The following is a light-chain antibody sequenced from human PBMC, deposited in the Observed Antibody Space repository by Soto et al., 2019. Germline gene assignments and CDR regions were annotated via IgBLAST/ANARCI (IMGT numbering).Light chain of an antibody. CDR3: QQYNSYPWT. J-gene: IGKJ1*01. V-gene: IGKV1-9*01. CDR2: AAS. Sequence: DIQMTQSPSSVSASVGDRVTITCRASQGISSYLAWYQQKPGKAPKLLIYAASTLQSGVPSRFSGSGSGTDFTLTISSLQPEDFATYYCQQYNSYPWTFGQGTKVDIK. CDR1: QGISSY.